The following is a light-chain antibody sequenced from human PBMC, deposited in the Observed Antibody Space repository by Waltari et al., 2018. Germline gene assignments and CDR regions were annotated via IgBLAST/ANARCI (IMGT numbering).Light chain of an antibody. CDR2: EVS. V-gene: IGLV2-14*01. Sequence: QSALPQPASVSGSPGQSITISCTGTSRSVGRSNYVSWYQQHPGKAPKLMIYEVSNRPPGLSDRFSGSKSGNTASLTISELQAEDEADYYCSAYAGNDLVIFGGGTKLTVL. CDR1: SRSVGRSNY. J-gene: IGLJ2*01. CDR3: SAYAGNDLVI.